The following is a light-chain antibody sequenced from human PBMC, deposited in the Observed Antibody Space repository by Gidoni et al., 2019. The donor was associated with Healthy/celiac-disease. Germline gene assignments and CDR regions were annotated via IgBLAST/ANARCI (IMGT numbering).Light chain of an antibody. J-gene: IGKJ1*01. CDR1: QSVFYSSDNKNS. Sequence: DIVMTQSPDSLAVSLGERASINCKSSQSVFYSSDNKNSLAWYQQKPGQPPKLLIYWASTRESGVPDRFSGSGSGTDFTLTISSLQAEDVAVYYCQQYYSTPQTFGQGTKVEI. V-gene: IGKV4-1*01. CDR3: QQYYSTPQT. CDR2: WAS.